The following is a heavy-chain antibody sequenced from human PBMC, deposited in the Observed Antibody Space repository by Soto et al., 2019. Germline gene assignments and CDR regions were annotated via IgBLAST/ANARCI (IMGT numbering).Heavy chain of an antibody. V-gene: IGHV3-30*18. D-gene: IGHD2-21*02. J-gene: IGHJ4*02. CDR1: GFTFSAYG. CDR3: AKNDDSFDY. CDR2: IASDGTEK. Sequence: HVRLVQSGGGVVQPGTSLKLSCVASGFTFSAYGMHWVRQAAGKGPEWVAVIASDGTEKYYADSVKGRFTISRDNSRDTLSLEMNSLRPEDTALYYCAKNDDSFDYWGQGTLVTVSS.